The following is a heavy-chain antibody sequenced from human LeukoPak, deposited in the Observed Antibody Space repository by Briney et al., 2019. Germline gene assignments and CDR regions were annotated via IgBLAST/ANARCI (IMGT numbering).Heavy chain of an antibody. Sequence: GGSLRLSCAASGFTFSSYAMSWVRQAPGKGLEWVSGISGSGGSTYYADSVKGRFTMSRDNSKNTLYLQMSSLRVEDTAVYYCVRDGQAGYGMDVWGQGTTVTVSS. D-gene: IGHD3-10*01. J-gene: IGHJ6*02. CDR3: VRDGQAGYGMDV. V-gene: IGHV3-23*01. CDR1: GFTFSSYA. CDR2: ISGSGGST.